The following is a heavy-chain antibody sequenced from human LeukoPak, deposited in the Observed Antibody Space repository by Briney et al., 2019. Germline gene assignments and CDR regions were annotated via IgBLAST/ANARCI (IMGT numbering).Heavy chain of an antibody. CDR2: IKQDGSEK. Sequence: GGSLRLSCAASGFTFSSYRMSWVRQAPGKGLEWVANIKQDGSEKYYVDSVKGRFTISRDNAKNSLYLQMNSLRAEDTAVYYCARAVRGSGYYYKGTYYFDYWGQGTLVTVSS. D-gene: IGHD3-22*01. V-gene: IGHV3-7*01. CDR3: ARAVRGSGYYYKGTYYFDY. J-gene: IGHJ4*02. CDR1: GFTFSSYR.